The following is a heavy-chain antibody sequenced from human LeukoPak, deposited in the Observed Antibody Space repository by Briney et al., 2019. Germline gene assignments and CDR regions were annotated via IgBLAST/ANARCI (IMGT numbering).Heavy chain of an antibody. CDR2: INPSGGST. Sequence: ASVKVSCKASGYTFTSYYMHWVRQAPGQGLEWMGIINPSGGSTSYAQKFQGRVTMTRDTSTSTVYMELSSLRSDDTAVYYCAREYYYGSGSYMPHSYYGMDVWGQGTTVTVSS. J-gene: IGHJ6*02. CDR1: GYTFTSYY. D-gene: IGHD3-10*01. V-gene: IGHV1-46*01. CDR3: AREYYYGSGSYMPHSYYGMDV.